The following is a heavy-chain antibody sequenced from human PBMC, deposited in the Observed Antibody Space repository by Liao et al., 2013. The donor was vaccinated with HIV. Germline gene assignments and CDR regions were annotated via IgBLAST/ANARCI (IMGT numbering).Heavy chain of an antibody. CDR2: INHSGSS. CDR1: GGSFSGYY. CDR3: ARDIASGWFGELSPGYFDY. V-gene: IGHV4-34*01. J-gene: IGHJ4*02. D-gene: IGHD3-10*01. Sequence: QVQLQQWGAGLLKPSETLSLTCAVYGGSFSGYYWSWIRQPPGKGLEWIGEINHSGSSNYNPSLKSRVTISVDTSKNQFSLKLSSVTAADTAVYYCARDIASGWFGELSPGYFDYWGPGNPGHRLL.